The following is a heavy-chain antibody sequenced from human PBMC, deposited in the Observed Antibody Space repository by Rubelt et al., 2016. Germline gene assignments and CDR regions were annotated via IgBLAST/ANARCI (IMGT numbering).Heavy chain of an antibody. J-gene: IGHJ4*02. CDR3: ARGGMGGSTDYFDY. CDR2: IWYDGSNK. CDR1: GFTFSSYG. V-gene: IGHV3-33*01. Sequence: GGVVQPGRSLRPSCAASGFTFSSYGMHWVRQAPGKGLEWVAVIWYDGSNKYYADSVKGRFSISRDNSKNTLYLQMNSLRAEDTAVDYCARGGMGGSTDYFDYWGQGTLVTVSS. D-gene: IGHD1-26*01.